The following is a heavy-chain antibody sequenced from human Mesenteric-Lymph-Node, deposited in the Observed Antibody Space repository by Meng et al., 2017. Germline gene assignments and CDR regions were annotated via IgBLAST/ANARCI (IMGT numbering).Heavy chain of an antibody. D-gene: IGHD3-22*01. CDR1: GFAFSGNG. J-gene: IGHJ3*02. Sequence: GGSLRLSCAASGFAFSGNGMHWVRQAPGKGLEWVALIWYDGTNENYADSVKGLFTISRDNSKSTLYLQMNSLRAEDTAVYYCARAPYYDNSGWAFDIWGQGTMVTVSS. CDR3: ARAPYYDNSGWAFDI. CDR2: IWYDGTNE. V-gene: IGHV3-33*01.